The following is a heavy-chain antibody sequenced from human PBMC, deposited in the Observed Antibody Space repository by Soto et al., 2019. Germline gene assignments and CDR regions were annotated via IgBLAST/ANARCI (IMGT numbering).Heavy chain of an antibody. J-gene: IGHJ4*02. D-gene: IGHD6-13*01. V-gene: IGHV3-74*01. CDR3: VSGYSSSWAYFDY. CDR2: INSDGSNT. CDR1: GFHFSSYW. Sequence: PGGSLRLSCAASGFHFSSYWMHWVRQAPGKGLVWVSRINSDGSNTRYADSVEGRFTISRDNAKNTLYLQMNSLRAEDTAVYYCVSGYSSSWAYFDYWGQGTLVTVSS.